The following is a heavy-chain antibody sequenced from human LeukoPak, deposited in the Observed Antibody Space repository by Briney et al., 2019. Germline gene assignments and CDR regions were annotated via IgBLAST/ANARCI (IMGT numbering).Heavy chain of an antibody. CDR3: ARDQEGFDY. V-gene: IGHV1-46*01. CDR1: GYTFTSNY. Sequence: ASVKVSCKASGYTFTSNYIHWVRQAPGQGLEWMGMIYPRDGSTSYAQKFQGRVTVTRDTSASTVHMELSGLRSEDTAVYYCARDQEGFDYWGQGTLVTVSS. J-gene: IGHJ4*02. CDR2: IYPRDGST.